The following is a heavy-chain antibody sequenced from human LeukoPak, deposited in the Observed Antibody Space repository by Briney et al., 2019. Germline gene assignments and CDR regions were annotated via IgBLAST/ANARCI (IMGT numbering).Heavy chain of an antibody. V-gene: IGHV3-21*01. Sequence: GGSLRLSCAASGFTFSSYSMNWVRQAPGKGLEWVSSISSSSSYIYYADSVKGRFTISRDNAKNSLYLQMNSLRAEDTAVYYCARRGIAVAGTGSGLDYWGQGTLVTVSS. CDR2: ISSSSSYI. D-gene: IGHD6-19*01. J-gene: IGHJ4*02. CDR1: GFTFSSYS. CDR3: ARRGIAVAGTGSGLDY.